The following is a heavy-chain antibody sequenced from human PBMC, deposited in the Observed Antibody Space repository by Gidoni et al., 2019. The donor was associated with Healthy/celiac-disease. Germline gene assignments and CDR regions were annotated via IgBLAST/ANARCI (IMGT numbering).Heavy chain of an antibody. CDR1: GFTFSSYS. Sequence: EVQLVESGGGLVKPGGSLRLSCAASGFTFSSYSMNWVRQAPGKGLEWVSSISSSSSYIYYADSVKGRFTISRDNAKNSLYLQMNSLRAEDTAVYYCARDLITFGGVIDYWGQGTLVTVSS. J-gene: IGHJ4*02. V-gene: IGHV3-21*01. CDR2: ISSSSSYI. CDR3: ARDLITFGGVIDY. D-gene: IGHD3-16*02.